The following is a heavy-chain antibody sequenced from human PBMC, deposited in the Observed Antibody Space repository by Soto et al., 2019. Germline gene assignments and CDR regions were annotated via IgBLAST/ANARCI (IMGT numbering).Heavy chain of an antibody. J-gene: IGHJ6*02. Sequence: SVKVSCKASGGTFSSYAISWVRQAPGQGLEWMGGIIPIFGTANYAQKFQGRVTITADESTSTAYMELSSLRSEDTAVYYCATRSYCSSTSCSKYYYYYGMDVWGQGTTVTVSS. V-gene: IGHV1-69*13. CDR3: ATRSYCSSTSCSKYYYYYGMDV. CDR2: IIPIFGTA. D-gene: IGHD2-2*01. CDR1: GGTFSSYA.